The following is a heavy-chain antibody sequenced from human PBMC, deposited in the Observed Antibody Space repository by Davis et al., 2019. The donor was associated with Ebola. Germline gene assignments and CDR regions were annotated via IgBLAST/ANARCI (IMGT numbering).Heavy chain of an antibody. CDR2: IYYSGST. V-gene: IGHV4-61*01. CDR1: GGSVSSGSYY. J-gene: IGHJ5*02. Sequence: GSLRLTCTVSGGSVSSGSYYWSWIRQPPGKGLEWIGYIYYSGSTNYNPSLKSRVTIAVDTSKNQFSLKLSSVTAADTAVYYCARAKSGSGYFFRWFDPWGQGTLVTVSS. D-gene: IGHD3-22*01. CDR3: ARAKSGSGYFFRWFDP.